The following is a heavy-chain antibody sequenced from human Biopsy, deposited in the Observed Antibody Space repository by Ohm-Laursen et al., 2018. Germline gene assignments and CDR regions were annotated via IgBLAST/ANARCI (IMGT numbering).Heavy chain of an antibody. Sequence: GTLSLTCTVSGGFISTYYWNWIRQPAGKALEWIGRIYNTGSTNYNPFLQSRVTMSVDTSKNQFSLKMSSVTAADTAVYYCARDLPYYENSGYGAFDMWGQGTMVTVSS. V-gene: IGHV4-4*07. J-gene: IGHJ3*02. CDR3: ARDLPYYENSGYGAFDM. CDR1: GGFISTYY. CDR2: IYNTGST. D-gene: IGHD3-22*01.